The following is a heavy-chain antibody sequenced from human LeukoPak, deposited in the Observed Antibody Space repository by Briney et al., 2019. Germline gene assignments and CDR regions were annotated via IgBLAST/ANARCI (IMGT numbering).Heavy chain of an antibody. D-gene: IGHD5-18*01. Sequence: SETLSLTCAVYGGSFSGYYWSWIRQPPGKGLEWIGEINHSGSTNYNPSLKSRGTISVDTSKNQFSLKLSSVTAADTAVYYCARVSLILSGYVGYSYGLVDYWGQGTLVTVSS. CDR2: INHSGST. J-gene: IGHJ4*02. CDR1: GGSFSGYY. V-gene: IGHV4-34*01. CDR3: ARVSLILSGYVGYSYGLVDY.